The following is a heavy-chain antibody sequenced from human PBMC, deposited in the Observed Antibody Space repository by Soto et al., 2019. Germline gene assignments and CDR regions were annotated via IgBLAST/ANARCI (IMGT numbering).Heavy chain of an antibody. CDR2: ISGSGGST. V-gene: IGHV3-23*01. CDR1: GFTFSSYA. CDR3: AKDRGPIPPPSSLY. D-gene: IGHD2-21*01. Sequence: GGSLRLSCAASGFTFSSYAMSWVRQAPGKGLEWVSAISGSGGSTYYADSVKGRFTISRDNSKNTLYLQMNSLRAEDTAVYYFAKDRGPIPPPSSLYSGPRTLVTLS. J-gene: IGHJ4*02.